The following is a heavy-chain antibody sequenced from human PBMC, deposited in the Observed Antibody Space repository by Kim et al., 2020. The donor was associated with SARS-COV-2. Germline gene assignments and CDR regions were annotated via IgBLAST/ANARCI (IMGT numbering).Heavy chain of an antibody. V-gene: IGHV3-23*01. J-gene: IGHJ3*02. CDR1: GFTFSSYA. CDR2: ISGSGGST. CDR3: AKSGRSQHSVVVTAIEYGAFDI. Sequence: GGSLRLSCAASGFTFSSYAMSWVRQAPGKGLEWVSAISGSGGSTYYADSVKGRFTITRDNSKNTLYLQMNSLRAEDTAVYYCAKSGRSQHSVVVTAIEYGAFDIWGQGTMVTVSS. D-gene: IGHD2-21*02.